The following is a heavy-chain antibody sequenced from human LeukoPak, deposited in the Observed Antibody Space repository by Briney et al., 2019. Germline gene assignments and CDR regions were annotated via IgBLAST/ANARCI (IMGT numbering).Heavy chain of an antibody. J-gene: IGHJ4*02. D-gene: IGHD7-27*01. CDR3: ASLRTNYWGLRVHYYFDY. Sequence: SGTLSLTCTVSGGSVSSGSYYWSWIRQPPGKGLEWIGYIYYSGSTNYNPSLKSRVTISVDTSKNQFSLKLSSVTAADTAVYYCASLRTNYWGLRVHYYFDYWGQGTLVTVSS. CDR2: IYYSGST. V-gene: IGHV4-61*01. CDR1: GGSVSSGSYY.